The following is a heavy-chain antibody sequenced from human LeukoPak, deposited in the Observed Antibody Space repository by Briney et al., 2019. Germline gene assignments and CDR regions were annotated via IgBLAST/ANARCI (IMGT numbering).Heavy chain of an antibody. V-gene: IGHV4-59*01. D-gene: IGHD6-19*01. CDR1: GGSITSYY. CDR3: VIYIALTGTFDY. J-gene: IGHJ4*02. CDR2: IYNSDTT. Sequence: SETLSLTCTVSGGSITSYYWSWIRQPPGKGLEYIGYIYNSDTTNYNPSLKSRVTISLDTSKNQFSPKLSSVTAADTAAYYCVIYIALTGTFDYWGQGALITVSS.